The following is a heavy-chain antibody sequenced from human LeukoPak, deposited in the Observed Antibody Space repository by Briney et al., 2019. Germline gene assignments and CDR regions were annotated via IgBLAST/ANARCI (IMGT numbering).Heavy chain of an antibody. Sequence: KFQGRVTITRDTSASTAYMELSSLRSEDTAVYYCARAHCSGGSCYLDPWGQGTLVTVSS. V-gene: IGHV1-3*01. J-gene: IGHJ5*02. D-gene: IGHD2-15*01. CDR3: ARAHCSGGSCYLDP.